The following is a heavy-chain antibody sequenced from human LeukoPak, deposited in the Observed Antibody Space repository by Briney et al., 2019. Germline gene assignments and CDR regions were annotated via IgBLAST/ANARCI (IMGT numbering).Heavy chain of an antibody. V-gene: IGHV3-23*01. D-gene: IGHD3-22*01. J-gene: IGHJ2*01. CDR1: GFTFSSYA. Sequence: PGGSLRLSCAASGFTFSSYAMNWVRQAPGKGLEWVSAISGSGGSTYYADSVKGRFTISRDTSKNTLYLQMNSLRAEDTAVYYCAKRDSSGYYDDYWYFDLWGRGTLVTVSS. CDR2: ISGSGGST. CDR3: AKRDSSGYYDDYWYFDL.